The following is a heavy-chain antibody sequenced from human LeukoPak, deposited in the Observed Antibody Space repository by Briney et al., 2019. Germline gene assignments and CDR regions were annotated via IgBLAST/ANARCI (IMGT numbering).Heavy chain of an antibody. J-gene: IGHJ6*02. CDR3: ARDHLGGGYGSGSYYTLYYYGMDV. Sequence: GGSLRLSCAASGFTFSSYAMHWVRQAPGKGLEWVAVISYDGSNKYYADSVKGRFTISRDNSKNTLYLQMNSLRAEDTAVYYCARDHLGGGYGSGSYYTLYYYGMDVWGQGTTVTVSS. CDR1: GFTFSSYA. D-gene: IGHD3-10*01. V-gene: IGHV3-30*04. CDR2: ISYDGSNK.